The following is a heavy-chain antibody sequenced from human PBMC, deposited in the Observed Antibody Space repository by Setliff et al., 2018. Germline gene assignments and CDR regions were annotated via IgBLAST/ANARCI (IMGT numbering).Heavy chain of an antibody. CDR2: IKQDGSEK. CDR1: GFTFSSYW. J-gene: IGHJ4*02. D-gene: IGHD4-4*01. Sequence: GGSLSLSCAASGFTFSSYWMSWVRQAPGKGLEWVANIKQDGSEKYHADSVKGRFTISRDNAKNSLYLQMTSLRAEDTAVYYCAREPTVTTLDYWGQGTLVTVSS. CDR3: AREPTVTTLDY. V-gene: IGHV3-7*01.